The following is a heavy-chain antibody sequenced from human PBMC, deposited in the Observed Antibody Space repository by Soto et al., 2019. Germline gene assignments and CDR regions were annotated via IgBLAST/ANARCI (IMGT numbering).Heavy chain of an antibody. V-gene: IGHV3-23*01. CDR3: AKLPLYDFWSGYYTGYYYYGMDV. Sequence: GGSLKLSCAASGFIFSKYTMNWVRQGPGKGLEWVASITGRGGSTHYADSVKGRFTISRDNSKNTLYLQMNSLRAEDTAVYYCAKLPLYDFWSGYYTGYYYYGMDVWGRGTTVTVSS. J-gene: IGHJ6*02. D-gene: IGHD3-3*01. CDR2: ITGRGGST. CDR1: GFIFSKYT.